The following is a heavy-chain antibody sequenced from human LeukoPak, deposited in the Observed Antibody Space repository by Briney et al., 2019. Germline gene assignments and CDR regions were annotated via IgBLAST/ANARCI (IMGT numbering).Heavy chain of an antibody. Sequence: PSETLSLTCAVYGGSFSGYYWSWIRQPPWKGLEWIGEINHSGSTNYNPSLKSRVTISVDTSKNQFSLKLSSVTAADTAVYYCARDHPPPDIVVVPAAMVDPWGQGTLVTVSS. J-gene: IGHJ5*02. CDR1: GGSFSGYY. D-gene: IGHD2-2*01. CDR2: INHSGST. V-gene: IGHV4-34*01. CDR3: ARDHPPPDIVVVPAAMVDP.